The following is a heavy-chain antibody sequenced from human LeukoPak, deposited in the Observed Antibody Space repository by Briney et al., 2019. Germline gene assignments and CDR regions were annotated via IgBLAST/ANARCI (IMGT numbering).Heavy chain of an antibody. V-gene: IGHV4-4*09. Sequence: SETLSLTCTVSGDSISSYYWSWIRQPPGKGLEWIGYIYTSGGTIYIPSLKGRVTISIDTSKNQFSLKLSSVTAADSAVYYCARLTRLSTSPDRYYLDYWGQGTLVTVSS. CDR3: ARLTRLSTSPDRYYLDY. CDR1: GDSISSYY. J-gene: IGHJ4*02. D-gene: IGHD6-6*01. CDR2: IYTSGGT.